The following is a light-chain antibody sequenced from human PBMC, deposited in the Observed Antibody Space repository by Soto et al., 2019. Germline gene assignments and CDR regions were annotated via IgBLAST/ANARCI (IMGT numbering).Light chain of an antibody. V-gene: IGLV2-14*01. CDR1: SGDVGTYNY. J-gene: IGLJ1*01. CDR2: EVS. Sequence: QSALTQPASVSGSPGQSITISCTGTSGDVGTYNYVSWHQQYPGKAPKLMIYEVSNRPSGVSYRFSGSKSGNTASLTISGLQAEDEADYYCSSYTSSSTLVFGTGTKVTVL. CDR3: SSYTSSSTLV.